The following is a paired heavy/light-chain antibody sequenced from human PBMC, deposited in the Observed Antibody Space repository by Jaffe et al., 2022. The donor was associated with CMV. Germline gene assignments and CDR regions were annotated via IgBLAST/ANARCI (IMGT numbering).Heavy chain of an antibody. CDR3: ASWRRGSYDY. CDR2: ISSSGSTI. Sequence: QVQLVESGGGLVKPGGSLRLSCAASGFTFSDYYMSWIRQAPGKGLEWVSYISSSGSTIYYADSVKGRFTISRDNAKNSLYLQMNSLRAEDTAVYYCASWRRGSYDYWGQGTLVTVSS. V-gene: IGHV3-11*01. J-gene: IGHJ4*02. CDR1: GFTFSDYY. D-gene: IGHD1-26*01.
Light chain of an antibody. CDR3: GTWDSSLSALNWV. J-gene: IGLJ3*02. CDR2: ENN. V-gene: IGLV1-51*02. Sequence: QSVLTQPPSVSAAPGQKVTISCSGSSSNIGNNYVSWYQQLPGTAPKLLIYENNKRPSGIPDRFSGSKSGTSATLGITGLQTGDEADYYCGTWDSSLSALNWVFGGGTKLTVL. CDR1: SSNIGNNY.